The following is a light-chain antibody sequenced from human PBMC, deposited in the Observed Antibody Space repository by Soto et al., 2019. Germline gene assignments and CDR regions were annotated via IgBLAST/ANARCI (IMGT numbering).Light chain of an antibody. CDR1: SSNIGNNI. J-gene: IGLJ2*01. Sequence: QSVLTQPPSASGTPGQRVTISCSGASSNIGNNIVNWYQHLPGTAPKLLIFTSNQRPSGVPDRFSGSKSGTSASLAISGLQSEDEADYYCAVWDDSLNGVVFGGGTKLTVL. CDR3: AVWDDSLNGVV. CDR2: TSN. V-gene: IGLV1-44*01.